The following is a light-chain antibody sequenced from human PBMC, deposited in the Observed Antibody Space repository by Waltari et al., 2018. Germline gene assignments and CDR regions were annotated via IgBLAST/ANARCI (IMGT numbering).Light chain of an antibody. CDR2: RND. J-gene: IGLJ3*02. CDR1: DSNIGNNV. V-gene: IGLV1-44*01. CDR3: AAWDDSLDGGV. Sequence: QSVLTQTPSASATPGQSVIISCFGSDSNIGNNVVNWYQQVPGTAPKLLIYRNDKRPSGVPVRFSGSKSGTSASLASSGLQSEDEAHYYCAAWDDSLDGGVFGGGTKVTV.